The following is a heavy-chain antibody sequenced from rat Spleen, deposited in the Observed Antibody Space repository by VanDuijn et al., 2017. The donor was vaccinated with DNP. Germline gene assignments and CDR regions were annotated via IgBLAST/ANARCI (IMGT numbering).Heavy chain of an antibody. CDR3: AREGDYYDGSYVDALDA. J-gene: IGHJ4*01. CDR1: GFTFSDYN. Sequence: EVQLVESGGDLVQPGRSLKLSCAASGFTFSDYNMAWVRQAPKKGLEWVATIIYDGSRTYYRDSVKGRFTISRDNTKSTLYLQMDSLRSEDTATYYCAREGDYYDGSYVDALDAWGQGTSVTVSS. D-gene: IGHD1-12*02. V-gene: IGHV5S10*01. CDR2: IIYDGSRT.